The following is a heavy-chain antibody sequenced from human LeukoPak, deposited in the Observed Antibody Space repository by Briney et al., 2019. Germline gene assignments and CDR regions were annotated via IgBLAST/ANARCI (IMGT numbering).Heavy chain of an antibody. D-gene: IGHD6-25*01. CDR3: ARESEQRPYGMDV. J-gene: IGHJ6*02. CDR1: GYTFTSYG. CDR2: ISAYNGNT. V-gene: IGHV1-18*01. Sequence: ASVKVSCKASGYTFTSYGISRVRQAPGQGLEWMVWISAYNGNTNYAQKLQGRVTMTTDTSTCTAYMELRSLRSDDTAVYYCARESEQRPYGMDVWGQGTTVTVSS.